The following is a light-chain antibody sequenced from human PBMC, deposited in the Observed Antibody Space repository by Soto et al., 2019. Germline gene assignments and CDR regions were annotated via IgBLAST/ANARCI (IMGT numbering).Light chain of an antibody. J-gene: IGKJ1*01. Sequence: ELVLTQSPGTLSLSPGERATLSCRAIQSVSSSYLAWYQQKPGQAPRLLIYSASSRAAGIPDRFSGSGSGTDFTLTISSLEPEDFAVYYCQQRSNWPPWTFGQGTKVDI. CDR3: QQRSNWPPWT. CDR1: QSVSSSY. V-gene: IGKV3D-20*02. CDR2: SAS.